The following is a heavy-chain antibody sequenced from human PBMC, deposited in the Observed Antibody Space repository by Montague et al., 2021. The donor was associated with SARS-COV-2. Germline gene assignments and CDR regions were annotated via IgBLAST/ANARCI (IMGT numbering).Heavy chain of an antibody. CDR2: IYPGDSDT. D-gene: IGHD3-10*01. Sequence: QSGAEVKKPGESLKISCEGSGYSFTNYWIGWVRQMPGKGLEWMGIIYPGDSDTRYSPSFQGRVSISADKSFSTAYLQWSSLKASDSAIYFCARRKFGPPPTVVDYWGQGTLVTVSS. J-gene: IGHJ4*02. CDR1: GYSFTNYW. V-gene: IGHV5-51*03. CDR3: ARRKFGPPPTVVDY.